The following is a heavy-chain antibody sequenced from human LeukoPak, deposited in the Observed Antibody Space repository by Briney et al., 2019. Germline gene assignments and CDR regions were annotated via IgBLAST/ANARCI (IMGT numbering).Heavy chain of an antibody. D-gene: IGHD1-14*01. CDR1: GGSISSYY. Sequence: PSETLSLTCTVSGGSISSYYWSWIRQPPGKGLEWIGYIYTSGSTNYNPSLKSRATISVDTSKNQFSLKLSSVTAADTAVYYCARNHYYYYYMDVWGKGTTVTVSS. CDR2: IYTSGST. CDR3: ARNHYYYYYMDV. J-gene: IGHJ6*03. V-gene: IGHV4-4*09.